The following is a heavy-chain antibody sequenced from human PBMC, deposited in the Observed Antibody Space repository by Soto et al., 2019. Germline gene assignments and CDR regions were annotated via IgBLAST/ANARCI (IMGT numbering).Heavy chain of an antibody. J-gene: IGHJ4*02. V-gene: IGHV3-30*18. CDR1: GFTFSTYG. D-gene: IGHD1-1*01. CDR2: ISYDGSVK. Sequence: GGSLRLSCAASGFTFSTYGMHWVRQAPGKGLEWVAVISYDGSVKYYADSVKGRVTISRDNSKKTLYLQMNSLRVEDTSVYYCAKELNAYLEYWGQGTPVTVSS. CDR3: AKELNAYLEY.